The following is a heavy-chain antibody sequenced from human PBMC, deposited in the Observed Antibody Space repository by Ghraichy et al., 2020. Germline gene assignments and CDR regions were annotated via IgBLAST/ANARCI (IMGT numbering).Heavy chain of an antibody. Sequence: SETLSLTCVVSGGSISSDKWWSWVRQPPGKGLGWIGDIYHTGRTDYTPSLRGRVTISLDKSNNHFSLILTFVTAAATAVYYGALLEVGVGSIWFDPWGRGTLVTVSS. CDR1: GGSISSDKW. D-gene: IGHD1-1*01. J-gene: IGHJ5*02. CDR2: IYHTGRT. CDR3: ALLEVGVGSIWFDP. V-gene: IGHV4-4*02.